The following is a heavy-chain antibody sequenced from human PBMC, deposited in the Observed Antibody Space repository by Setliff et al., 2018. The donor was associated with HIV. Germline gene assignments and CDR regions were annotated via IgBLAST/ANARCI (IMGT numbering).Heavy chain of an antibody. V-gene: IGHV1-69*17. CDR3: ARGGRWWGPNNPSPHFYHMDL. D-gene: IGHD2-15*01. CDR2: SIPNYSVE. J-gene: IGHJ6*04. CDR1: GGIGTYA. Sequence: VKVSCKASGGIGTYAIGWVRQAPGQGLEWMGGSIPNYSVETQKFRDRVSIYVDQSRRTAYMELRNLRFDDTALYFCARGGRWWGPNNPSPHFYHMDLWGSGTSVTVSS.